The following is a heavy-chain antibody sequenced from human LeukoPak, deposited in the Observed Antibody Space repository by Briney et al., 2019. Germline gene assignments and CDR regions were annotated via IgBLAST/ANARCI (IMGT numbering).Heavy chain of an antibody. J-gene: IGHJ4*02. CDR3: ARGVRISVAGYIDY. CDR2: ISYDGPNK. D-gene: IGHD6-19*01. V-gene: IGHV3-30*01. Sequence: ISYDGPNKRYADSVKGRFTISRDNSKNTLYLQMNSLRAEDKAVYYCARGVRISVAGYIDYWGQGTLVTVSS.